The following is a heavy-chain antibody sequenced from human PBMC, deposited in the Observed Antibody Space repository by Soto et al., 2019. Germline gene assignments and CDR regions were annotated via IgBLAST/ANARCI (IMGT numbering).Heavy chain of an antibody. D-gene: IGHD3-10*01. CDR1: GFTVSNNY. Sequence: EVQLVESGGGLIQPGGSLRLSCAVSGFTVSNNYMSWVRQAPGKGLEGVSVIYSGGYTAYGDSVKGRFTISRNNSKNTLFIQMNSLSAARSAVFYWAAGPGGGGYWGQGTLVTVSS. V-gene: IGHV3-53*01. CDR2: IYSGGYT. CDR3: AAGPGGGGY. J-gene: IGHJ4*02.